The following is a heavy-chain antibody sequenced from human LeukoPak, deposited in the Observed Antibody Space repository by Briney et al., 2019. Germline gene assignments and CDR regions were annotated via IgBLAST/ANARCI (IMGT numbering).Heavy chain of an antibody. CDR1: GYSFTSYW. CDR3: ARPLETPDYGDYYFDY. J-gene: IGHJ4*02. CDR2: IYPGDSDT. Sequence: GESLKISCKGSGYSFTSYWIGWVRQMPGKGLELMGIIYPGDSDTRYSPSFQGRVTISADRSISTAYLQWSSLKASDTAMYYCARPLETPDYGDYYFDYWGQGTLVTVSS. V-gene: IGHV5-51*01. D-gene: IGHD4-17*01.